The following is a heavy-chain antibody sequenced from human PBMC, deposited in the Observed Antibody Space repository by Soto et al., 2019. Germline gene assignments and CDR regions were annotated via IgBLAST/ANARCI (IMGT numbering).Heavy chain of an antibody. D-gene: IGHD3-3*01. CDR1: GYTFTGYY. CDR2: INPNSGGT. Sequence: ASVKVSCKASGYTFTGYYMHWVRQAPGQGLEWMGWINPNSGGTNYAQKFQGRVTMTRDTSISTAYMELSRLRSDDTAVYYCARGPYYDFWSGYENSKNWFDPWGQGTPVTVS. V-gene: IGHV1-2*02. J-gene: IGHJ5*02. CDR3: ARGPYYDFWSGYENSKNWFDP.